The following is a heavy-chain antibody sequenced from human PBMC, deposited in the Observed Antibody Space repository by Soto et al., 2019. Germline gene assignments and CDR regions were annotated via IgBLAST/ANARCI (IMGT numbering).Heavy chain of an antibody. V-gene: IGHV1-18*01. CDR1: RYSFTSYA. CDR2: ISDYNGNT. CDR3: AREGPAPYYYYGMDV. Sequence: VPVKVSCKTSRYSFTSYAISWARHAPGKGLEWMGWISDYNGNTNYAQNLQGRVTMTTDTSTSTAYMELRSLRSDDTAVYYCAREGPAPYYYYGMDVWGQGSTVTVSS. J-gene: IGHJ6*02.